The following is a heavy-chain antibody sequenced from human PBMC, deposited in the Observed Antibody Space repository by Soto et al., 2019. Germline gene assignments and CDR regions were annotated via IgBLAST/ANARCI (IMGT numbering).Heavy chain of an antibody. CDR3: TRGHGRGCSSTSCYRSGFGY. CDR1: GYTFTSYD. J-gene: IGHJ4*02. D-gene: IGHD2-2*01. V-gene: IGHV1-8*01. Sequence: QVQLVQSGAEVKKPGASVKVSCKASGYTFTSYDINWVRQATGQGLEWMGWMNPNSGNTGYAQKLQGRVTMTRNTSISTAYMKMSSLRSEDTAVDYCTRGHGRGCSSTSCYRSGFGYWGQGTLVTVSS. CDR2: MNPNSGNT.